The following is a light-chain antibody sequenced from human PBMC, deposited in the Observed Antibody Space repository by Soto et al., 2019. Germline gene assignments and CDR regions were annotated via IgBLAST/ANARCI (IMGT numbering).Light chain of an antibody. CDR2: EGT. J-gene: IGLJ2*01. Sequence: QSALTQPASVSGSPGQSITISCTGTSSDVGTYDLVSWYQQHPGKAPKLMIYEGTKRPSGVSNRFSGSKSGNTASLTISGLQAEDEAVYHCCSFAGSSTLVVFGGGTKLTV. CDR1: SSDVGTYDL. CDR3: CSFAGSSTLVV. V-gene: IGLV2-23*01.